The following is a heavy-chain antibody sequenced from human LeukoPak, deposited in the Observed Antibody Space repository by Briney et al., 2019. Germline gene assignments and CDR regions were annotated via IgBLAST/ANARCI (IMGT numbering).Heavy chain of an antibody. CDR3: ARYRVTAGYYYYYYMDV. J-gene: IGHJ6*03. Sequence: SETLSLTCTVSGGSISSSSYYWGWIRQPPGKGLEWIGSIYYSGSTYYNPSLKSRVTISVDTSKNQFSLKLSSVTAADTAVYYCARYRVTAGYYYYYYMDVWGKGTTVTVSS. V-gene: IGHV4-39*01. CDR2: IYYSGST. D-gene: IGHD2-21*02. CDR1: GGSISSSSYY.